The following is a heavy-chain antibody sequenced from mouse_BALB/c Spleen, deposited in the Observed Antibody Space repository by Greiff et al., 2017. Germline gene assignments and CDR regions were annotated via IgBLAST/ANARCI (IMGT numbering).Heavy chain of an antibody. CDR3: ARSDMITTYYYAMDY. CDR1: GFNIKDYY. J-gene: IGHJ4*01. D-gene: IGHD2-4*01. CDR2: IDPENGNT. V-gene: IGHV14-1*02. Sequence: VQLQQSGAELVRPGALVKLSCKASGFNIKDYYMHWVEQRPEQGLEWIGWIDPENGNTIYDPKFQGKASITADTSSNTAYLQLSSLTSEDTAVYYCARSDMITTYYYAMDYWGQGTSVTVSS.